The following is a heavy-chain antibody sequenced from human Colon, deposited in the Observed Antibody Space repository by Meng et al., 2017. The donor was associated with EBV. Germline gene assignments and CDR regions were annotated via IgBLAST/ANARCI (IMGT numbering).Heavy chain of an antibody. Sequence: EVWLVESGGGLVQPGGSLRLSCAASGFTFSNFAMNWVRQAPGKGLEWVSAISGSGGQTYYADSVKGRFTISRDNAKNTVHMQLNSLRVEDTALYFCAKSRGEQWLIYYWGQGTLVTVSS. CDR3: AKSRGEQWLIYY. J-gene: IGHJ4*02. D-gene: IGHD6-19*01. CDR1: GFTFSNFA. CDR2: ISGSGGQT. V-gene: IGHV3-23*04.